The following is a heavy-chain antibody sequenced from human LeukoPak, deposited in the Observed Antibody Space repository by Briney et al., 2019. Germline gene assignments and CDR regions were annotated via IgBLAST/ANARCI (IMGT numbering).Heavy chain of an antibody. J-gene: IGHJ4*02. D-gene: IGHD3-10*02. Sequence: GGSLRLSCAASGFTFSSYAMSWVRQAPGKGLEWVSAISGSGGSTYYADSVKGRFTISRDNSKNTLYLQMNSLRAEDTAVYYCARDEYYDLRYFDYWGQGTLVTVSS. CDR1: GFTFSSYA. CDR2: ISGSGGST. V-gene: IGHV3-23*01. CDR3: ARDEYYDLRYFDY.